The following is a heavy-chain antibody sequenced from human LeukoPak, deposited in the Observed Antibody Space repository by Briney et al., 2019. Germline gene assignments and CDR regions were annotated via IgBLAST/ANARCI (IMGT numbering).Heavy chain of an antibody. CDR2: IRNDGSDK. CDR3: VRDADWSFDY. V-gene: IGHV3-30*02. D-gene: IGHD3-9*01. J-gene: IGHJ4*02. Sequence: GGSLRLSCAASGFTFSSYGMSWVRQAPGRGLEWVAFIRNDGSDKYYADSVKGRFTISRDNSKNTLSVQMNSLRVQDTAVYYCVRDADWSFDYWGQGTLLTVSS. CDR1: GFTFSSYG.